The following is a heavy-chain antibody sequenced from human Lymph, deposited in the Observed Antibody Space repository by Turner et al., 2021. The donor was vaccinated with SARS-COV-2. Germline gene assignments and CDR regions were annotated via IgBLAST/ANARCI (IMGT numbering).Heavy chain of an antibody. CDR2: IYPGASDT. J-gene: IGHJ4*02. CDR3: ARLPIARGYSGYDFYYFDY. CDR1: GYSFPTDW. D-gene: IGHD5-12*01. V-gene: IGHV5-51*01. Sequence: EVQLVQSGAEVKKPGESLKISCKGSGYSFPTDWIGWVRQMPGKGLEWMGIIYPGASDTRYSPSFQGQVTISADKSISTAYLQWSSMKASDTAMYYCARLPIARGYSGYDFYYFDYWGQGTLVTVSS.